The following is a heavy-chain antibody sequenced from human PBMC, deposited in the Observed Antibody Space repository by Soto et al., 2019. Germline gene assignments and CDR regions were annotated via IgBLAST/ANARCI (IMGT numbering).Heavy chain of an antibody. CDR1: GGSISSYY. CDR3: ARTPRCSSTSCYKRDYYYYGMDV. CDR2: IYYSGST. J-gene: IGHJ6*02. D-gene: IGHD2-2*02. V-gene: IGHV4-59*01. Sequence: SETLSLTCTVSGGSISSYYWSWIRQPPGKGLEWIGYIYYSGSTNYNPSLKSRVTISVDTSKNQFSLKLSSVTAADTAVYYCARTPRCSSTSCYKRDYYYYGMDVWGQGTTVTAP.